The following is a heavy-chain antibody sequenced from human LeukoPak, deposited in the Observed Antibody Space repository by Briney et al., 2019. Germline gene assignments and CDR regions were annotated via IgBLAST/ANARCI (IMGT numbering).Heavy chain of an antibody. CDR1: GGSFSGYH. Sequence: SETLSLTCVVYGGSFSGYHWSWIRQPPGKGLEWIGEINHSGSTNYNPSLKSRVTISVDTSKNQFSLRLTSVTAADTAVYYCARGGLAVPGTRRRNWFDPRGQGTLVTVSS. CDR2: INHSGST. CDR3: ARGGLAVPGTRRRNWFDP. J-gene: IGHJ5*02. V-gene: IGHV4-34*01. D-gene: IGHD6-19*01.